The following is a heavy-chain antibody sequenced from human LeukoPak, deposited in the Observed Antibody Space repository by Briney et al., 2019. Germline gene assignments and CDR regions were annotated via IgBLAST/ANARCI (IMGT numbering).Heavy chain of an antibody. J-gene: IGHJ4*02. CDR1: GYTFTSYG. D-gene: IGHD2-15*01. CDR3: ARDLGDPYCSGGSCPTYYFDY. V-gene: IGHV1-18*01. Sequence: ASVKVSCKASGYTFTSYGISWVRQAPGQGLEWMGWISAFNGNTNYAQKFQGRVTITRDTSASTAYMELSSLRSEDTAVYYCARDLGDPYCSGGSCPTYYFDYWGQGTLVTVSS. CDR2: ISAFNGNT.